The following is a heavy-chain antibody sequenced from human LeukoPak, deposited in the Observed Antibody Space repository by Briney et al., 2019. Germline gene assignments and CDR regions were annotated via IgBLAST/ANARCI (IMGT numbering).Heavy chain of an antibody. CDR1: GGTFSSYA. CDR3: AREGHRSPFPFDY. V-gene: IGHV1-69*04. Sequence: ASVKVSCKASGGTFSSYAISWVRQAPGQGLEWMGRIIPILGIANYAQKFQGRVTITADKSTSTAYMELSSLRSEDTAVYYCAREGHRSPFPFDYWGQGTLVTVSS. J-gene: IGHJ4*02. D-gene: IGHD2-15*01. CDR2: IIPILGIA.